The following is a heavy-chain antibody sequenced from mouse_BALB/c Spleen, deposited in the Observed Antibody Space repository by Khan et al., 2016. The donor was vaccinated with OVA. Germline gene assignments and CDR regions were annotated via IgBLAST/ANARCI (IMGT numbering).Heavy chain of an antibody. CDR1: GYTFTSYW. CDR3: ERSNYYGSSLYTKGY. CDR2: IGPGSGSS. V-gene: IGHV1S41*01. J-gene: IGHJ4*01. Sequence: DLVKPGASVKLSCKASGYTFTSYWINWIKQRPGQGLEGIGQIGPGSGSSYYNEKFKGKATLTVDTSSRTVYIQLSSPLSEDSAVYFCERSNYYGSSLYTKGYWGQRPSVTVYS. D-gene: IGHD1-1*01.